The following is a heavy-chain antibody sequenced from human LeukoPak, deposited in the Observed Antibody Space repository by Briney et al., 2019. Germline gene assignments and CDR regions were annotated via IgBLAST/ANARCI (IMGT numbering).Heavy chain of an antibody. CDR3: AADPTSGDAFDI. CDR2: IIPIFGTA. J-gene: IGHJ3*02. V-gene: IGHV1-69*13. Sequence: ASVTVSCKASGGTFSSYAISWVRQAPGQGLEWMGGIIPIFGTANYAQKFQGRVTITADESTSTAYMELSSLRSEDTAVYYCAADPTSGDAFDIWGQGTMVTVSS. CDR1: GGTFSSYA. D-gene: IGHD1-26*01.